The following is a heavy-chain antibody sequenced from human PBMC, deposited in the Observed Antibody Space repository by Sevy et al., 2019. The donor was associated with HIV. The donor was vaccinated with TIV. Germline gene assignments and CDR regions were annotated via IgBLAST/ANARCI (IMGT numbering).Heavy chain of an antibody. J-gene: IGHJ4*02. CDR3: ALTYYYDSSGYPFDY. CDR1: GFSLSTSGVG. Sequence: SGPTLVKPTQTLTLTCTFSGFSLSTSGVGVGWIRQPPGKALEWLALIYWNDDKRYSPSLKSRLTITKDTSKNQVVLTMTNMDPVDTATYYCALTYYYDSSGYPFDYWGQGTLGTVSS. CDR2: IYWNDDK. V-gene: IGHV2-5*01. D-gene: IGHD3-22*01.